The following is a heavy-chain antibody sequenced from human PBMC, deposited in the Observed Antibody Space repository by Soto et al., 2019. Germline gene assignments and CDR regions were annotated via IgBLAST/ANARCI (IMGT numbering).Heavy chain of an antibody. CDR3: RSSSRYSTDV. J-gene: IGHJ6*02. CDR1: GGSISSSSY. V-gene: IGHV4-39*01. CDR2: IYSIGST. Sequence: QLQLQESGPGLVKPSETLSLTCTVSGGSISSSSYWGWIRQPPGKGLEWIGSIYSIGSTYSNPSLKRRVTISVDTPKTTFSVKLSSVTAADTAVYYCRSSSRYSTDVWGQGTTVTVSS. D-gene: IGHD6-13*01.